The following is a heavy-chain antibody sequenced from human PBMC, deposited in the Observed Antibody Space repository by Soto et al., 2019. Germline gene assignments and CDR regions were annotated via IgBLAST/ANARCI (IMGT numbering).Heavy chain of an antibody. J-gene: IGHJ5*02. CDR2: INTGNGNT. Sequence: ASGKVSGKTSGYTFTNYAIHWVRQAPGQRLEWMGWINTGNGNTRYSQKFQDRITITRDTSASTAYLELSSLRSEDTAVYYRARSGGGYCTGGVCHANNWVDPWGQGTLVTVSS. CDR3: ARSGGGYCTGGVCHANNWVDP. CDR1: GYTFTNYA. V-gene: IGHV1-3*04. D-gene: IGHD2-8*02.